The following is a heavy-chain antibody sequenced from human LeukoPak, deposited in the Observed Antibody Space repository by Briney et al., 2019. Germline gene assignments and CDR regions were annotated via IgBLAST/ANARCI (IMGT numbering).Heavy chain of an antibody. CDR2: IKQDGSEK. J-gene: IGHJ4*02. Sequence: GGSLRLSCAASGFTFSSYWMSWVRQAPGKGLEWVANIKQDGSEKYYVDSVKGRFTISRDNSKNTLYLQMNSLRAEDTAVYYCARDSGSYSYDYWGQGTLVTVSS. D-gene: IGHD1-26*01. CDR1: GFTFSSYW. CDR3: ARDSGSYSYDY. V-gene: IGHV3-7*01.